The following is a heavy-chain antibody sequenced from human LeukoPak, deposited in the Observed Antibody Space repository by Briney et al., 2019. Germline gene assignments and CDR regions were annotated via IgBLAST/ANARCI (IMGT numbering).Heavy chain of an antibody. CDR2: IFPSGGEI. CDR3: AKDHLPGIVVADRDY. Sequence: GGSLRLSCAASGFTFSSYEMNWVRQPPGKGLEWVSSIFPSGGEIHYADSVRGRFTISRDNSKSTLSLQITSLRAEDTGVYYCAKDHLPGIVVADRDYWGQGTLVTVSS. CDR1: GFTFSSYE. D-gene: IGHD6-19*01. J-gene: IGHJ4*02. V-gene: IGHV3-23*01.